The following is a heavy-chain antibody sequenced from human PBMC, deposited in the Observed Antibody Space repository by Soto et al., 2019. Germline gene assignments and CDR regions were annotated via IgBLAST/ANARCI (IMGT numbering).Heavy chain of an antibody. Sequence: EVQLVQSGGGLVQPGGSLRLACVASQFSFRNYWMSWVRHAPGKGLEWVANIKQDGSKQYYVDSVKGRFTISRDNAKNSLSLQMDSLSAEDTAVYYCSSDLAFDAFAIWGQGTMVTVSS. J-gene: IGHJ3*02. CDR2: IKQDGSKQ. CDR1: QFSFRNYW. V-gene: IGHV3-7*04. CDR3: SSDLAFDAFAI.